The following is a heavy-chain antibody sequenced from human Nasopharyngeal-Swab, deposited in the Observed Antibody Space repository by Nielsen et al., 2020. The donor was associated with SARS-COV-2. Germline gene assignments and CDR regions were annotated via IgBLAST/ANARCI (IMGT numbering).Heavy chain of an antibody. Sequence: GESLKISCAASGFTFSWHWMHWVRQAPGKGLVWVSRMNSDGSSTTYADSVKGRFTISRDNAKNSLYLQMNSLRAEDTAVYYCARGHYGLDVWGQGTTVTVSS. CDR2: MNSDGSST. V-gene: IGHV3-74*01. J-gene: IGHJ6*02. CDR1: GFTFSWHW. CDR3: ARGHYGLDV.